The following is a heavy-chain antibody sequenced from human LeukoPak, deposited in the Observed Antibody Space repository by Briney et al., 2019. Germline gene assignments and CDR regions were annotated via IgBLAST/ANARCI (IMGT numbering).Heavy chain of an antibody. CDR2: IHTSGNT. CDR3: ARGDDSSGYKTH. V-gene: IGHV4-4*07. J-gene: IGHJ4*02. Sequence: SETLSLTCTVSGGSISTYYWSWIRQPAGKGLEWIGRIHTSGNTDYNPSLKSRVTMSVDTSKNQFSLKLSSVTAADTAVYYCARGDDSSGYKTHWGQGTLVTVSS. CDR1: GGSISTYY. D-gene: IGHD3-22*01.